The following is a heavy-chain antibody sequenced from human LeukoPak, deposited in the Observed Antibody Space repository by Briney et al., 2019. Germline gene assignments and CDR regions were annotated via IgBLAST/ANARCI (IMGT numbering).Heavy chain of an antibody. CDR2: IYHSGST. CDR3: ARKETWGWGAFDI. D-gene: IGHD6-19*01. CDR1: GGSISSSNW. J-gene: IGHJ3*02. V-gene: IGHV4-4*02. Sequence: SGTLSLTCAVSGGSISSSNWWSWVRPPPGKGLEWIGEIYHSGSTNYNPSLKSRVTISVDKSKNQFSLKLSSVTAADTAVYYCARKETWGWGAFDIWGQGTMVTVSS.